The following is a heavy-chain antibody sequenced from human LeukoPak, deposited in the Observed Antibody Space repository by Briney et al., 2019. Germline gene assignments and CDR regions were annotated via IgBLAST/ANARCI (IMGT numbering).Heavy chain of an antibody. CDR1: GGTFSSYA. CDR2: IIPIFGTA. Sequence: GASVTVSCKASGGTFSSYAISWVRQAPGQGLEWMGGIIPIFGTANYAQKFQGRVTITADESTRTAYMELSSLRSEDTAVYYCARDTRHRYCSSTSCYRGWLDPWGQGTLVTVSS. J-gene: IGHJ5*02. V-gene: IGHV1-69*13. CDR3: ARDTRHRYCSSTSCYRGWLDP. D-gene: IGHD2-2*01.